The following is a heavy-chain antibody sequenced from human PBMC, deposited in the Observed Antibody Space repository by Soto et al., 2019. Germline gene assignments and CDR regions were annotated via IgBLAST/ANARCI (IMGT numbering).Heavy chain of an antibody. V-gene: IGHV3-30*18. CDR3: AKVRRSSHYYYYGMDV. D-gene: IGHD6-6*01. CDR2: ISYDGSNK. J-gene: IGHJ6*02. Sequence: PGGSLRLAGASSGFTFSSYGMHWVRQSPGNWLGGVALISYDGSNKYYADSVKGRFTISRDNSKNTLYLQIDSLRAEDTAVYYCAKVRRSSHYYYYGMDVWGQGATVTVSS. CDR1: GFTFSSYG.